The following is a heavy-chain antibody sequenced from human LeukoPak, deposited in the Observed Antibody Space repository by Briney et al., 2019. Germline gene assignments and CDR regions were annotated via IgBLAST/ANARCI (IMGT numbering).Heavy chain of an antibody. V-gene: IGHV3-66*01. CDR2: IYSGGST. Sequence: GGSLRLSCAASGFTVSSNYMSWVRQAPGKGLEWVSVIYSGGSTYYADSVKGRFTISRDNSKNTLYLQMNSLRAEDTAVYYCARETIAVADCYYGMDVWGQGTTVTVSS. CDR1: GFTVSSNY. D-gene: IGHD6-19*01. J-gene: IGHJ6*02. CDR3: ARETIAVADCYYGMDV.